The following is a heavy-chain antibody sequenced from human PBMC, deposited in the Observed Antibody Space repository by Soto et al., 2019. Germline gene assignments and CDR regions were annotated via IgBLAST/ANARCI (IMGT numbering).Heavy chain of an antibody. J-gene: IGHJ4*02. CDR1: GATFSSYT. V-gene: IGHV1-69*02. CDR2: IIPILGIA. CDR3: ATRGDYFDY. Sequence: SAKVSCNASGATFSSYTISSVRQAPGQGLEWMGRIIPILGIANYAQKFQGRVTITGDKSTSTAYMELSSLRSEDTAVYYCATRGDYFDYWGQGTLVTVAS.